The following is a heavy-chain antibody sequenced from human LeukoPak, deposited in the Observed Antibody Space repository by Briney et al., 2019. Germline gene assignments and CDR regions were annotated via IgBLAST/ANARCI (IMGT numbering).Heavy chain of an antibody. D-gene: IGHD4-17*01. Sequence: SETLSLTCTVSGGSISSYFWSWFRQPPGKGLEWIGYIYYSGSTNYNPALKSRVTLSVDTSKNQFSLKLSSVTAADTAVYYCARANTVTTIRGTFDIWGQGTMVTVSS. CDR1: GGSISSYF. CDR3: ARANTVTTIRGTFDI. CDR2: IYYSGST. V-gene: IGHV4-59*01. J-gene: IGHJ3*02.